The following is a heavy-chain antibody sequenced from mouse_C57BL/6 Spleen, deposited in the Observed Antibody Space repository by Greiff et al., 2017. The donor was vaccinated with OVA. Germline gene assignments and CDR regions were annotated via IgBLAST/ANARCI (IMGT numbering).Heavy chain of an antibody. CDR3: TNGPWFAY. CDR2: IDPETGGT. J-gene: IGHJ3*01. CDR1: GYTFTDYD. D-gene: IGHD3-1*01. Sequence: QVQLQQSGAELVRPGASVTLSCKASGYTFTDYDMHWVKQTPVHGLEWIGAIDPETGGTAYNQKFKGKAILTADKSSSTAYMELRSLTSEDSAVYYSTNGPWFAYWGQGTLVTVSA. V-gene: IGHV1-15*01.